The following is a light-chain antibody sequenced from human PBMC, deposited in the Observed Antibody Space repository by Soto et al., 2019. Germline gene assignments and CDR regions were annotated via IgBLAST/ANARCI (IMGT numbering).Light chain of an antibody. V-gene: IGKV3-20*01. CDR1: QSVSSN. CDR3: QQYGSSST. Sequence: EIVMTQSPATLSVSPGERATLSCRASQSVSSNLAWYQQKPGLAPRLLIYGASSRATGIPDRFSGSGSGTDFTLTISRLEPEDFAVYYCQQYGSSSTFGQGTRLEIK. CDR2: GAS. J-gene: IGKJ5*01.